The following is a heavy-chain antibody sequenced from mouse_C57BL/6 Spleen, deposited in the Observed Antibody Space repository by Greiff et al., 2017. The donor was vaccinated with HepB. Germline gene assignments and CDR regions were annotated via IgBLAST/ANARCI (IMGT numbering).Heavy chain of an antibody. CDR2: INPNNGGT. CDR3: ARAYGRGAWFAY. Sequence: EVQLQQSGPELVKPGASVKMSCKASGYTFTDYNMHWVKQSHGKSLEWIGYINPNNGGTSYNQKFKGKATLTVNKSSSTAYMELRSLTSEDSAVDYCARAYGRGAWFAYWGQGTLVTVSA. D-gene: IGHD1-1*01. J-gene: IGHJ3*01. CDR1: GYTFTDYN. V-gene: IGHV1-22*01.